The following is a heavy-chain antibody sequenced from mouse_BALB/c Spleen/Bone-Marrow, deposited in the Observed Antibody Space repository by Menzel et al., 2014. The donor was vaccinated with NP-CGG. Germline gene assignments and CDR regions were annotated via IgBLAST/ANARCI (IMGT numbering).Heavy chain of an antibody. CDR1: GYSFTGSS. Sequence: VQLQQSGPELVMPGASVKISCKASGYSFTGSSMRWVKQSHGNSLDWIGYIYPYNGVSSYNQKFKGKATLTVDKSSSTAYMELRSLTSDDSAVYYCESRGEYFDVWGAGTTVTVSA. J-gene: IGHJ1*01. V-gene: IGHV1-31*01. CDR3: ESRGEYFDV. CDR2: IYPYNGVS.